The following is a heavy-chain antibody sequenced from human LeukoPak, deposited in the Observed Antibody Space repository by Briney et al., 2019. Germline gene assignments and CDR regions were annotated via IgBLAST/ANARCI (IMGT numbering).Heavy chain of an antibody. CDR3: AKDGVWIGEKKANMDV. CDR2: IKSKTDGGTT. Sequence: GGSLRLSCAASGFTFSNAWMSWVRQSPGKGLEWVGRIKSKTDGGTTDYAAPVKGRFSISRDDSKNTLYLQMNSLRAEDTAVYYCAKDGVWIGEKKANMDVWGKGTTV. J-gene: IGHJ6*03. D-gene: IGHD3-10*01. CDR1: GFTFSNAW. V-gene: IGHV3-15*01.